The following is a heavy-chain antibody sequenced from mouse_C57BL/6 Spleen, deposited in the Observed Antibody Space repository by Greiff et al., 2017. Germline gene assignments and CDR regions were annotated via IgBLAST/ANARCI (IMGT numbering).Heavy chain of an antibody. J-gene: IGHJ2*01. CDR3: ARGDSIYSMDY. CDR2: IYPRSGTT. Sequence: VQLQQSGAELARPGASVKLSCKASGYTFTSYGISWVKQRTGQGLEWIGEIYPRSGTTYYNEKFKSKATLTAEKSSSTAYMELRSLTSEDSAVYFCARGDSIYSMDYWGQGTTLTVSS. D-gene: IGHD2-1*01. V-gene: IGHV1-81*01. CDR1: GYTFTSYG.